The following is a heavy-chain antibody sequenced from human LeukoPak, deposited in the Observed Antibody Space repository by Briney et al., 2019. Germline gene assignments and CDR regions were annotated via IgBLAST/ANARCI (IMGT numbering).Heavy chain of an antibody. D-gene: IGHD3-22*01. CDR3: ARDLYIKYYERTGYDAFDI. CDR1: DGSIRGYY. J-gene: IGHJ3*02. V-gene: IGHV4-59*01. CDR2: IYYSGST. Sequence: PSETLSLTWTAADGSIRGYYCSWIRQPPGKGLEWIGYIYYSGSTNYSPSLKSRVTISVDTSKNQCSLKLRSVTAADTAVYFCARDLYIKYYERTGYDAFDIWGQGTMVTVSS.